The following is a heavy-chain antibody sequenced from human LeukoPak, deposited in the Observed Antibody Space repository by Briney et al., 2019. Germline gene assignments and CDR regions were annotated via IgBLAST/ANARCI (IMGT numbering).Heavy chain of an antibody. CDR1: GYSFPSYW. D-gene: IGHD6-13*01. V-gene: IGHV5-51*01. Sequence: GESLKISCKGSGYSFPSYWIGWVRQIPGKGLEWMGTIYPADSDTRYNPSFEGQVTISADKSISTAYLQWSSLKASDTAMYYCASLSIAAAGEFDYWGQGTLVTVSS. CDR3: ASLSIAAAGEFDY. J-gene: IGHJ4*02. CDR2: IYPADSDT.